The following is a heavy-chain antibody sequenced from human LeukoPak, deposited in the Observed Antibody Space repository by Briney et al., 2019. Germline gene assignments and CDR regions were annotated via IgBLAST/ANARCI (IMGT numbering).Heavy chain of an antibody. Sequence: PSETLSLTCTVSGGSISSSSYYWGWIRQPPGKELEWIGSIYYSGSTYYNPSLKSRVTISEDTSKNQFSLKLSSVTAADTAVYYCARVATRPFDYWGQGTLVTVSS. CDR1: GGSISSSSYY. D-gene: IGHD5-12*01. CDR3: ARVATRPFDY. V-gene: IGHV4-39*01. J-gene: IGHJ4*02. CDR2: IYYSGST.